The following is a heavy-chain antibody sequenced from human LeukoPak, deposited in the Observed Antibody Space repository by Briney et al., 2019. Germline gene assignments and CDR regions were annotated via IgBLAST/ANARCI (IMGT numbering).Heavy chain of an antibody. CDR2: ISSSGSTI. CDR1: GDTFSDYY. J-gene: IGHJ4*02. V-gene: IGHV3-11*04. D-gene: IGHD3-22*01. Sequence: GGSLRLSCAASGDTFSDYYMSWIRQAPGKGLEWVSYISSSGSTIYYADSVKGRFTISRDNARNSLYLQMNSLRAEDTAVYYCARDYYYDSSGYYLHWGQGTLVTVSS. CDR3: ARDYYYDSSGYYLH.